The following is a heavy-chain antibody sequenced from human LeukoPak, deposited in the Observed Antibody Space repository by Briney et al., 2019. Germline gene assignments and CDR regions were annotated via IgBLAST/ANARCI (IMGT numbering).Heavy chain of an antibody. V-gene: IGHV3-23*01. Sequence: PGGSLRLSCAASGFTFRSYAMSWVRQAPGKGLEWVSAISGSGGSTYYADSVKGRFTIPRDNSKNTLYLQMNSLRAEDTAVYYCAKGDLIRGYFDYWGQGTLVTVSS. CDR3: AKGDLIRGYFDY. CDR1: GFTFRSYA. J-gene: IGHJ4*02. CDR2: ISGSGGST. D-gene: IGHD2-21*01.